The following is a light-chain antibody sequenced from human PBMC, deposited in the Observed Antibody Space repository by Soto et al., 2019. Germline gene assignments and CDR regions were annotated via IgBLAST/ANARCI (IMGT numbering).Light chain of an antibody. Sequence: EIVLTQSPATLSLSPGERATLSCRASQSVRSYLAWYQQKSGQAPRLLIYDASERATGIPARFSGSGSGTDFTLTISSLEPEDFAVYYCQQRSNWPGITFGQGTRLDIK. CDR2: DAS. J-gene: IGKJ5*01. V-gene: IGKV3-11*01. CDR3: QQRSNWPGIT. CDR1: QSVRSY.